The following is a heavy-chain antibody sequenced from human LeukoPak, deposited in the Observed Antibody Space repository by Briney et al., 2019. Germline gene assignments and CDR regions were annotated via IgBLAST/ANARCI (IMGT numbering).Heavy chain of an antibody. CDR2: ISSSNSYT. CDR3: ARSSGYGPNWFDP. J-gene: IGHJ5*02. Sequence: GGSLRLSCAASGFTFSDYYMSWIRQAPGKGLEWVSYISSSNSYTNYADSVKGRFTISRDNAKNSLYLQMNSLRAEDTAVYYCARSSGYGPNWFDPWGQGTLVTVSS. CDR1: GFTFSDYY. D-gene: IGHD5-18*01. V-gene: IGHV3-11*06.